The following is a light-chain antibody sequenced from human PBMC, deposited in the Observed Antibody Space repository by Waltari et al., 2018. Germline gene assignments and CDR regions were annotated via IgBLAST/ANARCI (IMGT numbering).Light chain of an antibody. V-gene: IGKV1-5*03. CDR2: KAS. CDR1: QSISTW. Sequence: DIQMTQSPSTLSASVGDRVTITCRASQSISTWLAWYQQKPGKAPNLLIYKASSLESGVRSRFSGSGSGTEFTLTISSLQPDDFATFYCQQYNTYVTFGPGTKVDIK. J-gene: IGKJ3*01. CDR3: QQYNTYVT.